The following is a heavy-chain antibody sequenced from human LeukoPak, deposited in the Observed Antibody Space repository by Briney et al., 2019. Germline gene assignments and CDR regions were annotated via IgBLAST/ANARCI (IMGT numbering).Heavy chain of an antibody. V-gene: IGHV3-30*18. D-gene: IGHD3-10*01. CDR1: GFTFSTYS. CDR3: AKDMYYYGSGSYPGDY. Sequence: GGSLRLSCVASGFTFSTYSMKWVRQAPGKGLEWVALISYEGSNKYYADSVKGRFTISRDNSKNTLYLQMNSLRAEDTALYYCAKDMYYYGSGSYPGDYWGQGTLVTVSS. J-gene: IGHJ4*02. CDR2: ISYEGSNK.